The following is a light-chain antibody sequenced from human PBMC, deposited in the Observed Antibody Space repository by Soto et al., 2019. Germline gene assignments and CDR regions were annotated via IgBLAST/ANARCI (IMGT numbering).Light chain of an antibody. J-gene: IGKJ1*01. Sequence: DIQLTQSPYFLSASVGDRVTITCRSSQDISSYLAWYQQRPGKVPRFLTHSASTLQSGVPSRFSATRSGTTFTLTISSLQPEDIATYYCQQLNRFPRTFGQGTKVEV. V-gene: IGKV1-9*01. CDR3: QQLNRFPRT. CDR1: QDISSY. CDR2: SAS.